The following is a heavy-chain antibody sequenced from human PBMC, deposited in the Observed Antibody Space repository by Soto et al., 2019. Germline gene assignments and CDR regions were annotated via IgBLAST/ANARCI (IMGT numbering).Heavy chain of an antibody. J-gene: IGHJ4*02. CDR2: INAGNGNT. V-gene: IGHV1-3*05. D-gene: IGHD2-21*02. CDR1: GYTFTSYA. CDR3: ARSIVVVTALDY. Sequence: QVKLVQSGAEEKKPGASVKVSCKASGYTFTSYAMHWVRQAPGQRLEWMGWINAGNGNTKYSQKFQGRVTITRDTSASTAYMELSSLRSEGTAVYYCARSIVVVTALDYWGQGTLVTVSS.